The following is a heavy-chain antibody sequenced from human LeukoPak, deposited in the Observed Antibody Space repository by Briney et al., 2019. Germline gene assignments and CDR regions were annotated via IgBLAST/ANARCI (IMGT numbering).Heavy chain of an antibody. CDR2: IYYSGST. Sequence: PSETLSLTCTVSGGSISSYYWGWIRQPPGKGLEWIGSIYYSGSTYYNPSLKSRVTISVDTSKNQFSLKLSSVTAADTAVYYCANHMGDYYDSSGYYEAFDYWGQGTLVTVSS. J-gene: IGHJ4*02. V-gene: IGHV4-39*01. CDR1: GGSISSYY. D-gene: IGHD3-22*01. CDR3: ANHMGDYYDSSGYYEAFDY.